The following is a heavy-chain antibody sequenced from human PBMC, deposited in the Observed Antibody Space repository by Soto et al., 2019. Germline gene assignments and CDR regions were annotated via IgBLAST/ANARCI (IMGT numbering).Heavy chain of an antibody. D-gene: IGHD3-10*01. CDR2: IYYSGST. J-gene: IGHJ6*03. CDR1: GGSISSYY. V-gene: IGHV4-59*01. CDR3: ARVRPNLWFGELPPYYYYYMDV. Sequence: SETLSLTCTVSGGSISSYYWSWIRQPPGKGLEWIGYIYYSGSTNYNPSLKSRVTISVDTSKNQFSLKLSSVTAADTAVYYCARVRPNLWFGELPPYYYYYMDVWGKGTTVTGSS.